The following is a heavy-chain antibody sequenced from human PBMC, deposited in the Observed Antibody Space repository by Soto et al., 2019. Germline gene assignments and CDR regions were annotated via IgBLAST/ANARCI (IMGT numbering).Heavy chain of an antibody. J-gene: IGHJ4*02. D-gene: IGHD1-26*01. CDR3: ARSGGSFNFDY. CDR2: VRANGNP. CDR1: GGSISGYF. Sequence: SETLSLTCTVSGGSISGYFWSWIRQAAGKGLEWIGRVRANGNPDYNPSLKSRVSMSMDTSKNQFSVSLTSVTAADTAFYYCARSGGSFNFDYWGQGALVTVSS. V-gene: IGHV4-4*07.